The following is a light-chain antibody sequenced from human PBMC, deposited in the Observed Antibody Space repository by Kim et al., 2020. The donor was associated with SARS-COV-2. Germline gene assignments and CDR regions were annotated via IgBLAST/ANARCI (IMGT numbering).Light chain of an antibody. CDR1: KLGDKY. CDR3: QAWDSGTVV. Sequence: MSPGQTASITCSGDKLGDKYVCWYQQKPGQSPVLVIYQDTKRPSGIPERFSGSSSGNTATLTISGTQAMDEADYYCQAWDSGTVVFGGGTQLTVL. CDR2: QDT. J-gene: IGLJ2*01. V-gene: IGLV3-1*01.